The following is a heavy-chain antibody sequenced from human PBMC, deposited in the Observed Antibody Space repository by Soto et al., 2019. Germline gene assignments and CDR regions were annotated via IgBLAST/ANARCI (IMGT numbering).Heavy chain of an antibody. CDR1: GGTFSSYA. V-gene: IGHV1-69*13. CDR2: IIPIFGTA. D-gene: IGHD1-26*01. Sequence: ASVKVSCKASGGTFSSYAISWVRQAPGQGLEWMGGIIPIFGTANYAQKFQGRVTITADESTSTAYMELSSLRSEDTAVYYCARGEAGVGATQYYYYGMDVWGQGTTVTVSS. CDR3: ARGEAGVGATQYYYYGMDV. J-gene: IGHJ6*02.